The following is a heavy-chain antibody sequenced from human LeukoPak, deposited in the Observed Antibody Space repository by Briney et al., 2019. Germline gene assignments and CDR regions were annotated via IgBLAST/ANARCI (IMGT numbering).Heavy chain of an antibody. D-gene: IGHD2-15*01. J-gene: IGHJ4*02. V-gene: IGHV4-34*01. CDR2: INHSGST. CDR1: GGSFSDYY. CDR3: ARLIVPYYFDS. Sequence: PSETLSLTCAVYGGSFSDYYWIWIRQPPGKGLEWIGEINHSGSTTYKSSLKSRVTISIDTSKNQFSLKLSSVTAADTAVYYCARLIVPYYFDSWGQGTLVTVSS.